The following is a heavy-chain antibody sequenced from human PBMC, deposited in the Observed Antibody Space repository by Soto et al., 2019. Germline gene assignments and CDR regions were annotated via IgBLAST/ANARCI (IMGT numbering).Heavy chain of an antibody. CDR3: ARVNLSGSYPGLDY. Sequence: QVQLQQWGAGLLKPSETLSLTCAVYGGSFSGYYWSWIRQPPGKGLEWIGEINHSGSTNYNPSLNSRVTISVDTSKNQFSLKLSSVTAADTAVYYCARVNLSGSYPGLDYWGQGTLVTVSS. CDR1: GGSFSGYY. D-gene: IGHD1-26*01. V-gene: IGHV4-34*01. CDR2: INHSGST. J-gene: IGHJ4*02.